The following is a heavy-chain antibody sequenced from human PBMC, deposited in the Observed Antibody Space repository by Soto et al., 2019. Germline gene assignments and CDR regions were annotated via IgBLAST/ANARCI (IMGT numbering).Heavy chain of an antibody. CDR2: MNPNSGNT. V-gene: IGHV1-8*01. CDR1: GYTFTSYE. J-gene: IGHJ4*02. D-gene: IGHD6-19*01. CDR3: ARARDSSHGDY. Sequence: ASVKVSCKASGYTFTSYEINWVLQATGQGLEWMGWMNPNSGNTGYAQKFQGRVTMTRNTSISTAYMELSSLRSEDTAVYYSARARDSSHGDYWGQGTLVTVSS.